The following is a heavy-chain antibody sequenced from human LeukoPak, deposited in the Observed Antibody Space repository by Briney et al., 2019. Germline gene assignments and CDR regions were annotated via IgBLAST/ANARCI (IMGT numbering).Heavy chain of an antibody. CDR2: INHSGST. V-gene: IGHV4-34*01. CDR1: GGSFSGYY. Sequence: SETLSLTCAVYGGSFSGYYWSWIRQPPGKGLEWIGEINHSGSTNYNPSLKSRVTISVDTSKNQFSLKLSSVTAADTAVYYCATVVVVAATPSWFDPWGQGTLVTVSS. CDR3: ATVVVVAATPSWFDP. J-gene: IGHJ5*02. D-gene: IGHD2-15*01.